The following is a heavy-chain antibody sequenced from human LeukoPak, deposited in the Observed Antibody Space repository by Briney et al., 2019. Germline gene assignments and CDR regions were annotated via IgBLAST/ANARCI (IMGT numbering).Heavy chain of an antibody. CDR3: ARVDPFDP. CDR1: GYSISSGYY. J-gene: IGHJ5*02. D-gene: IGHD5-24*01. V-gene: IGHV4-38-2*01. Sequence: SETLSLTCAVSGYSISSGYYWGWIRQPPGKGLEWIGSIYHSGSTYYNPSLKSRVTISVDTSKNQFSLKLSSVTAADTAVYYCARVDPFDPWGQGTPVTVSS. CDR2: IYHSGST.